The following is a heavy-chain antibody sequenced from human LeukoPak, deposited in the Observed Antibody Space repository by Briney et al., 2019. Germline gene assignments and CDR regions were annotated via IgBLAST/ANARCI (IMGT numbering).Heavy chain of an antibody. V-gene: IGHV4-34*01. Sequence: SETLSLTCAVYGGSFSGSYWSWIRQPPGKGLEWIGEINHSGSTNYNPSLKSRVTISVDTSKNQFSLKLSSVTAADTAVYYCARQVNYRPPKTTYYYYYYYMDVWGKGTTVTVSS. D-gene: IGHD1-7*01. CDR1: GGSFSGSY. J-gene: IGHJ6*03. CDR2: INHSGST. CDR3: ARQVNYRPPKTTYYYYYYYMDV.